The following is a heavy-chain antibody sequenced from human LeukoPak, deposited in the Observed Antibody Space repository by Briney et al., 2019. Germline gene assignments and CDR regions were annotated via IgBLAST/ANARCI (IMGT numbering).Heavy chain of an antibody. Sequence: GGSLRLSCEASGFTFSSYAMSWVRQAPGKGLEWVSAIGGCGYATYYADSVKGRFTISRDNSKNTLHLQMNSLRVEDTSVYYCAREISMFVNAFDLWGQGTLVAVSS. V-gene: IGHV3-23*01. CDR2: IGGCGYAT. CDR1: GFTFSSYA. CDR3: AREISMFVNAFDL. J-gene: IGHJ3*01. D-gene: IGHD3-10*02.